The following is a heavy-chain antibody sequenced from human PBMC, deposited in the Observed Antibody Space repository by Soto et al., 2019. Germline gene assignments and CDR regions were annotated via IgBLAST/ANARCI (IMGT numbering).Heavy chain of an antibody. Sequence: GASVKVSGKASGGTFSSYAISWVRQAPGQGLEWMGGIIPIFGTANYAQKFQGRVTITADESTSTAYMELSSLRSEDTAVYYCARVGIYYDSSGAGAFDIWGQGTMVTVSS. CDR3: ARVGIYYDSSGAGAFDI. V-gene: IGHV1-69*13. D-gene: IGHD3-22*01. J-gene: IGHJ3*02. CDR2: IIPIFGTA. CDR1: GGTFSSYA.